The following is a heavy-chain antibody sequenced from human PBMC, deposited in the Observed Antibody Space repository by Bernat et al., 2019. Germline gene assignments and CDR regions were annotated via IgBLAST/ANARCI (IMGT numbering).Heavy chain of an antibody. CDR3: ARNEQQLGPLNYYYYGMDV. J-gene: IGHJ6*02. D-gene: IGHD6-13*01. V-gene: IGHV5-10-1*03. CDR1: GYSFTSYW. Sequence: EVQLVQSGAEVKKPGESLRISCKGSGYSFTSYWISWVRQMPGKGLEWMGRIDPSDSYTNYSPSFQGHVTIQADKAISTAYLQWSSLKASDTAMYYCARNEQQLGPLNYYYYGMDVWGQGTTVTVSS. CDR2: IDPSDSYT.